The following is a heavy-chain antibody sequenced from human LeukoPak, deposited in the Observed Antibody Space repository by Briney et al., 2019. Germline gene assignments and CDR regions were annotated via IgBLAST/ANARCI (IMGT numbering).Heavy chain of an antibody. CDR3: ARGFYDTSAPGDY. CDR1: GFTFSSYA. J-gene: IGHJ4*02. D-gene: IGHD3-22*01. V-gene: IGHV3-30*04. Sequence: GGSLRLSCAASGFTFSSYAMHWVRQAPGKGLVWVAVISYDGSNKYYADSVKGRFTISRDNSKNTLFLQMNSLRTEDTAVYYCARGFYDTSAPGDYWGQGTLVTVSS. CDR2: ISYDGSNK.